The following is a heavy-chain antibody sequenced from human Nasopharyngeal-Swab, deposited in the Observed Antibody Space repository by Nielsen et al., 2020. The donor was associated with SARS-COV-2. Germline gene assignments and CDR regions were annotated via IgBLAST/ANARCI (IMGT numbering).Heavy chain of an antibody. J-gene: IGHJ6*03. CDR1: GGSISSYY. V-gene: IGHV4-59*08. D-gene: IGHD6-13*01. CDR3: ARFSSSWYYYMDV. Sequence: SETLSLTCTVSGGSISSYYWSWIRQPPGKGLEWIGYIYYSGSTNYNPSLKSRVTISVDTSKNRFSLKLSSVTAADTAVYYCARFSSSWYYYMDVWGKGTTVTVSS. CDR2: IYYSGST.